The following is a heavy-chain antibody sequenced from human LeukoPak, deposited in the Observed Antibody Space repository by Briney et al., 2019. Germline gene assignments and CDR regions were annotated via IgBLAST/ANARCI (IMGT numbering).Heavy chain of an antibody. D-gene: IGHD3-22*01. CDR2: ISGSGGST. Sequence: PGGSLRLSCAASGFTFSSYAMSWVRQAPGKGLEWVSAISGSGGSTYFADSVKGRFTISRDNSKNTLYLQMNSLRAEDTAVYYCAREAGPDYYDSSGYPRGKYFQHWDQGTLVTVSS. CDR1: GFTFSSYA. J-gene: IGHJ1*01. CDR3: AREAGPDYYDSSGYPRGKYFQH. V-gene: IGHV3-23*01.